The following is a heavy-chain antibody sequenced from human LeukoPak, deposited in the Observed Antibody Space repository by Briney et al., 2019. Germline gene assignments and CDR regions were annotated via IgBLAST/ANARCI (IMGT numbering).Heavy chain of an antibody. CDR1: GYTFTSYG. Sequence: ASVKVSCKASGYTFTSYGISWVRQAPGQGLEWMGWISAYNGNTNYAQKLQGRVTMTTDTSTSTAYMELRSLRSDDTAVYYCARSTTRVGATTFYFDYWGRGTLVTVSS. J-gene: IGHJ4*02. CDR3: ARSTTRVGATTFYFDY. V-gene: IGHV1-18*01. CDR2: ISAYNGNT. D-gene: IGHD1-26*01.